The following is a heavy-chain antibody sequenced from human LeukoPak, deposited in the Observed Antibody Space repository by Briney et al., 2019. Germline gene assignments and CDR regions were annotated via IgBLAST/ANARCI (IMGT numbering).Heavy chain of an antibody. D-gene: IGHD3-22*01. Sequence: GGSLRLSCAASGFTFSSYWMHWVRQAPGKGLVWVSRINSDGSNTDYADSVKGRFTISRDNAKNTLYLQMNSLRAEDTAVYYCARGPDYYHRSGCFDYWGQGTLVIVSS. V-gene: IGHV3-74*01. CDR3: ARGPDYYHRSGCFDY. J-gene: IGHJ4*02. CDR1: GFTFSSYW. CDR2: INSDGSNT.